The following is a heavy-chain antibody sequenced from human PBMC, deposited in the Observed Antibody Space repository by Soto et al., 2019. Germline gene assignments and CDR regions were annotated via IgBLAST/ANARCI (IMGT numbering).Heavy chain of an antibody. CDR1: GFTFSSYA. J-gene: IGHJ6*02. Sequence: PGGSLSLSCAASGFTFSSYAMSWVRQAPGKGLEWVSAISGSGGSTYYADSVKGRFTISRDNSKNTLYLQMNSLRAEDTAVYYCAKRGARGYSGYDRYDPYYYYYGMDVWGQGTTVTVSS. V-gene: IGHV3-23*01. CDR3: AKRGARGYSGYDRYDPYYYYYGMDV. CDR2: ISGSGGST. D-gene: IGHD5-12*01.